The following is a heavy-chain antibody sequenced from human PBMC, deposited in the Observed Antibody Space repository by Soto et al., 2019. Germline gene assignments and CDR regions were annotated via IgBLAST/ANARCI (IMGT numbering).Heavy chain of an antibody. CDR1: GYTFTSYG. Sequence: QVQLVQSGAEVKKPGASVKVSCKASGYTFTSYGISWVRQAPGQGLEWMGWISAYNGNTNYAQKLQGRVTMTTDTSTSTAYMELRSLRSDDTAVYYCAREELRYFDWLLPGDGGNWFDPWGQGTLVTVS. D-gene: IGHD3-9*01. CDR2: ISAYNGNT. J-gene: IGHJ5*02. CDR3: AREELRYFDWLLPGDGGNWFDP. V-gene: IGHV1-18*01.